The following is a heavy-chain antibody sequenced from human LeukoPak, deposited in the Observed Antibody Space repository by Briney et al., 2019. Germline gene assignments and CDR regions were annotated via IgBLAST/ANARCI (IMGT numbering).Heavy chain of an antibody. Sequence: GGSLRLSCTASGFAFDEHGMSWVRQVPGKGLEWVSGINWSGGSTGYADPLRGRFTISRDNAKNSLYLQMDSLRAEDTALYYCARAPITSPFYFDFWGQGTLVTVSS. V-gene: IGHV3-20*04. CDR1: GFAFDEHG. CDR2: INWSGGST. D-gene: IGHD2-2*01. CDR3: ARAPITSPFYFDF. J-gene: IGHJ4*02.